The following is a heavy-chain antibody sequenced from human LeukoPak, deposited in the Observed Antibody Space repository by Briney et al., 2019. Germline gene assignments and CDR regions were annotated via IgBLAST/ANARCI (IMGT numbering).Heavy chain of an antibody. CDR2: ISGSGDRT. CDR3: AKDLYDYGDYRFLDS. CDR1: GLTFSSYA. D-gene: IGHD4-17*01. J-gene: IGHJ5*01. Sequence: PGGSLRLSCAAPGLTFSSYAMSWVRQAPGKGLEWASTISGSGDRTYYSDSVKGRFTISRDNAKDTLFLQMSSLRAEDTAFYCAKDLYDYGDYRFLDSWGQGTLVTVSS. V-gene: IGHV3-23*01.